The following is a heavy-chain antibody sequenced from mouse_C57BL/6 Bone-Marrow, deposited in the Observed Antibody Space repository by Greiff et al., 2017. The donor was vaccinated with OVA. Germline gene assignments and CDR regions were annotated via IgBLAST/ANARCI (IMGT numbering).Heavy chain of an antibody. D-gene: IGHD1-1*01. V-gene: IGHV1-69*01. J-gene: IGHJ2*01. Sequence: QVQLQQPGAELVMPGASVKLSCKASGYTFTSYWMHWVKQRPGQGLEWIGEIDPSDSYTNYNQKFKGKSTLTVDKSSSTAYMQLSSLTSEDSAVYYGARSTTLLLDGYYFDYWGQGTTLTVSS. CDR2: IDPSDSYT. CDR3: ARSTTLLLDGYYFDY. CDR1: GYTFTSYW.